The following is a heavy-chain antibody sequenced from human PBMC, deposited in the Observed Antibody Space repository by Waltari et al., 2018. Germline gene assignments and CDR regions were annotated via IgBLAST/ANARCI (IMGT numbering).Heavy chain of an antibody. CDR2: IYDSANT. D-gene: IGHD1-1*01. J-gene: IGHJ3*02. CDR3: ARQGLNWNAQRGSQSAFDI. Sequence: QVQLQESGPGVVKSSQTLSLTCTVSGGSISRGGDFWSLIRQSPGRGPEWIGVIYDSANTNYNPSLKSRVILTIDISKNQFSLKMRSVTAADTAVYYCARQGLNWNAQRGSQSAFDIWGQGAMVTVSA. CDR1: GGSISRGGDF. V-gene: IGHV4-30-4*08.